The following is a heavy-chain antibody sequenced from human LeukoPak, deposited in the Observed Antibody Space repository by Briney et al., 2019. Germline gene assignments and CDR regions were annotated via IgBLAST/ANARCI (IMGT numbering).Heavy chain of an antibody. Sequence: SETLSLTCAVYGGSFSGYYWSWIRQPPGKGLEWIGEINHSGSTNYNPSLKSRVTISVDTSKNQFSLKLSSVTAADTAVYYCARGLSWYYYDSSGWPYTAEYFQHWGQGTLVTVSS. CDR3: ARGLSWYYYDSSGWPYTAEYFQH. D-gene: IGHD3-22*01. CDR2: INHSGST. V-gene: IGHV4-34*01. CDR1: GGSFSGYY. J-gene: IGHJ1*01.